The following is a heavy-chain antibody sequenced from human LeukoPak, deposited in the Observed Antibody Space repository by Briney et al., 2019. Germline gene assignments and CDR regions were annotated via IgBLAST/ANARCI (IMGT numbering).Heavy chain of an antibody. CDR2: IYYSGST. V-gene: IGHV4-38-2*02. CDR3: QLTDATLRDY. D-gene: IGHD1-1*01. CDR1: GYSISSGYY. Sequence: PSETLSLTCTVSGYSISSGYYWGWIRQPPGKGLEWIGSIYYSGSTYYNPSLKSRVTISVDTSKNQFSLKLSSVTAADTAVYYCQLTDATLRDYWGQGTLVTASS. J-gene: IGHJ4*02.